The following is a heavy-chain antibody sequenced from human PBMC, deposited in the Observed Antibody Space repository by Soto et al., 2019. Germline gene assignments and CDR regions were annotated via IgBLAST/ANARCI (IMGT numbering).Heavy chain of an antibody. CDR1: GYTFTNYD. Sequence: ASVKVSCKASGYTFTNYDINWVRQAPGQGLEWMGWISAYNGDTNYAQKLQGRVTMTTDTSTSTAYMELRSLRSDDTAVYYCARIFAAAGTGDYWGQGTLVTVSS. J-gene: IGHJ4*02. V-gene: IGHV1-18*01. CDR2: ISAYNGDT. CDR3: ARIFAAAGTGDY. D-gene: IGHD6-13*01.